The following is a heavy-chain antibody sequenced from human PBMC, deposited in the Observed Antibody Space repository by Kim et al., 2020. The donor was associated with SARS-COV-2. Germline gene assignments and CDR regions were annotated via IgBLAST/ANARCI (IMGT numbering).Heavy chain of an antibody. CDR2: ISWNSGSI. V-gene: IGHV3-9*01. J-gene: IGHJ2*01. CDR3: AKGRGEYSSSSWEGWYFDL. Sequence: GGSLRLSCAASGFTFDDYAMHWVRQAPGKGLEWVSGISWNSGSIGYADSVKGRFTISRDNAKNSLYLQMNSLRAEDTALYYCAKGRGEYSSSSWEGWYFDLWGRGTLVTVSS. CDR1: GFTFDDYA. D-gene: IGHD6-6*01.